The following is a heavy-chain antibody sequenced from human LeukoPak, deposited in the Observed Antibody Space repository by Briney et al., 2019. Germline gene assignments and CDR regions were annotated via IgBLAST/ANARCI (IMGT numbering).Heavy chain of an antibody. D-gene: IGHD6-19*01. CDR3: AKARIAVAGINLDHYYGMDV. V-gene: IGHV3-30*18. J-gene: IGHJ6*02. CDR1: GFTFSSYG. Sequence: GGSLRLSCAASGFTFSSYGMHWVRQAPGKGLEWVAVISYDGSNKYYADSVKGRFTISRDNSKNTLYLQMNSLRAEDTAVCYCAKARIAVAGINLDHYYGMDVWGQGTTVTVSS. CDR2: ISYDGSNK.